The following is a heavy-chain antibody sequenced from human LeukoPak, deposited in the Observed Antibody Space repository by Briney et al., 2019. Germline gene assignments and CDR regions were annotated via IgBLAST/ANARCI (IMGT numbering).Heavy chain of an antibody. D-gene: IGHD2-15*01. Sequence: ASVKVSCKASGYTFTSYYMHWVRQAPGQGLEWMGIINPSGGSTSYAQKFQGRVTMTRDTSTSTVYMELSSLRSEDTAVYYCARAMLKRGYCSGGSCYSAFDIWGQGTMVTASS. CDR2: INPSGGST. V-gene: IGHV1-46*01. CDR1: GYTFTSYY. CDR3: ARAMLKRGYCSGGSCYSAFDI. J-gene: IGHJ3*02.